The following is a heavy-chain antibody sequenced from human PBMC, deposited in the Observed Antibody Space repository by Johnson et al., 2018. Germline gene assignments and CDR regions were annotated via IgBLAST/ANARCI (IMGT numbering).Heavy chain of an antibody. CDR3: ARVGVGEVDFQH. J-gene: IGHJ1*01. CDR1: GFTFSSYG. CDR2: ISYDGTNK. D-gene: IGHD3-16*01. Sequence: VQLVQSGGGVVQPGRSLRLSCAASGFTFSSYGMHWVRQAPGKGLEWVAVISYDGTNKYYADSVKGRFTISRDNSKNTLYLQMNSLRAGDTAVYYCARVGVGEVDFQHWGQGTLVTGSS. V-gene: IGHV3-30*03.